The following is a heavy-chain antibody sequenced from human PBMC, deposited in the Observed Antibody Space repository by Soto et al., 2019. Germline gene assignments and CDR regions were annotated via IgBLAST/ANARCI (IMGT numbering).Heavy chain of an antibody. Sequence: ASVKVSCKASGYTFTGYYMHWVRQAPGQGLEWMGWIDPNSGGTNYAQKFQGWVTMTRDTSISTAYMELSRLRSDDTAVYYCARDARNDFWSGYYLTSEGDAFDIWGQGTMVTVSS. J-gene: IGHJ3*02. CDR2: IDPNSGGT. CDR3: ARDARNDFWSGYYLTSEGDAFDI. V-gene: IGHV1-2*04. D-gene: IGHD3-3*01. CDR1: GYTFTGYY.